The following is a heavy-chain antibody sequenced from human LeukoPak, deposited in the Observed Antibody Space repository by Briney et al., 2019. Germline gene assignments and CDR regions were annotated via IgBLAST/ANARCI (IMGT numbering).Heavy chain of an antibody. Sequence: GGSLRLSCAASGFTVSTKYMSWIRQAPGTGLEWVSIIHSDRTTYYADSVKGRFTFSRDNAKNTLYLQMNNLRAEDTAMYYCARVRSGSFDYWGQGTLVTVSS. CDR3: ARVRSGSFDY. CDR1: GFTVSTKY. CDR2: IHSDRTT. V-gene: IGHV3-53*01. D-gene: IGHD3-10*01. J-gene: IGHJ4*02.